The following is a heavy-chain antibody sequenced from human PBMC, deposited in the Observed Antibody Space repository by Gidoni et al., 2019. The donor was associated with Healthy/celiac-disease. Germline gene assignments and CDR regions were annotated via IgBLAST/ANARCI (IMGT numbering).Heavy chain of an antibody. V-gene: IGHV3-23*01. J-gene: IGHJ6*02. CDR1: GFTFSSYA. D-gene: IGHD5-12*01. CDR2: ISGSGGST. Sequence: EVQLLESGGGLVQPGGSLRLSCAASGFTFSSYAMSWVRQAPGKGLGWVSAISGSGGSTYYADSVKGRFTISRDNSKNTLYLQMNSLRAEDTAVYYCAKDRPGGYDADYYYGMDVWGQGTTVTVSS. CDR3: AKDRPGGYDADYYYGMDV.